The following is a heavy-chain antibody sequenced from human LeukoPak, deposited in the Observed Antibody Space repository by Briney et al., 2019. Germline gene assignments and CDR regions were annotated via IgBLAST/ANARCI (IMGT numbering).Heavy chain of an antibody. V-gene: IGHV4-34*01. D-gene: IGHD6-13*01. J-gene: IGHJ3*02. CDR1: GGSFSGYY. Sequence: SETLSLTCAVYGGSFSGYYWSWIRQPPGKGLEWIGEINHSGSTNYNPSLKSRVTIPVDTSKNQFSLKLSSVTAADTAVYYCARLAAVADAFDIWGQGTMVTVSS. CDR3: ARLAAVADAFDI. CDR2: INHSGST.